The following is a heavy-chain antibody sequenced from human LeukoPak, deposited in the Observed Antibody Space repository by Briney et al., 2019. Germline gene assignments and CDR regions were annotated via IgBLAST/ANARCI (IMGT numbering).Heavy chain of an antibody. D-gene: IGHD3-3*01. J-gene: IGHJ4*02. CDR2: ISYDGSNK. CDR3: ARGFLEWLFDLDY. V-gene: IGHV3-30*04. CDR1: GFTFSSYA. Sequence: GRSLRLSCAASGFTFSSYAMHWVRQAPGKGLEWVAVISYDGSNKYYADSVKGRFTISRDNSKNTLYLQMNSLRAEDTAVYYCARGFLEWLFDLDYWGQGTLVTVSS.